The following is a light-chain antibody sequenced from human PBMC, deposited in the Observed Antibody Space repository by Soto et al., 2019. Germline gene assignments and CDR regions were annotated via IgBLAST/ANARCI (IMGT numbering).Light chain of an antibody. CDR3: ATWDDSLNARGV. V-gene: IGLV1-44*01. CDR2: NNN. Sequence: QSVLTQPPSASGTPGQTVTISCSGSRSNIGNNAVSWYQQFPGTAPKLLIYNNNQRPSGVPDRFSGSKSGTSASLAISGLQSDDQAYYYCATWDDSLNARGVFGGGTKVTVL. J-gene: IGLJ3*02. CDR1: RSNIGNNA.